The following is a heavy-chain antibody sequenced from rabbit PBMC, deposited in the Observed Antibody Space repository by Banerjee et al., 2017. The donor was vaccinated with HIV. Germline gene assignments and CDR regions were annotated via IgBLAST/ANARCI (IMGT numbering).Heavy chain of an antibody. Sequence: EESGGGLVKPEGSLTLTCTASGIDFSSGYWICWVRQAPGKGLEWIGCIYTGSGFTNYATWAKGRFTISETSSTTVTLQMTSLTVADTATYFCARGVSTGDAALALWGQGTLVTVS. CDR3: ARGVSTGDAALAL. D-gene: IGHD6-1*01. CDR2: IYTGSGFT. J-gene: IGHJ6*01. CDR1: GIDFSSGYW. V-gene: IGHV1S45*01.